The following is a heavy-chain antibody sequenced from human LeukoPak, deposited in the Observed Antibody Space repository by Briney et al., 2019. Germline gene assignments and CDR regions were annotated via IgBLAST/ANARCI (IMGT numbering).Heavy chain of an antibody. Sequence: ASVKVSCKASGYTFTSYYMHWVRQAPGQGLEWMGIINPSGGSTSYAQKFQGRVTMTRDTSTSTVYMELSSLRSEDMAVYYCARQITIFGVVILGGFDYWGQGTLVTVSS. V-gene: IGHV1-46*03. CDR3: ARQITIFGVVILGGFDY. CDR2: INPSGGST. CDR1: GYTFTSYY. D-gene: IGHD3-3*01. J-gene: IGHJ4*02.